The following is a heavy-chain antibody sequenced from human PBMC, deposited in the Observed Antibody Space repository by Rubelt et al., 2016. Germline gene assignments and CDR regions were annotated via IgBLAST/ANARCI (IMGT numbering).Heavy chain of an antibody. J-gene: IGHJ4*02. CDR2: IYYSGST. CDR3: ARGLPYCSGGSCMYYFDY. Sequence: QLQLRESGPGLVKPSETLSLTCTVSGGSISSSSYYWGWIRQPPGKGLEWIGSIYYSGSTYYNPSLKSRVTISVDTSKNQFSLRLSSVTAADTAAYYCARGLPYCSGGSCMYYFDYWGQGTLVTVSS. D-gene: IGHD2-15*01. CDR1: GGSISSSSYY. V-gene: IGHV4-39*07.